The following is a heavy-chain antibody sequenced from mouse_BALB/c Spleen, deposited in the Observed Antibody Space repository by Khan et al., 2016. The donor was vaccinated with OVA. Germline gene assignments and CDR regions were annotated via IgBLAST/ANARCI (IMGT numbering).Heavy chain of an antibody. D-gene: IGHD2-3*01. CDR2: IYPSDSYS. V-gene: IGHV1-69*02. CDR3: TREGVDGYSFAY. Sequence: QVQLKESGIELVRPGASVKLSCKASGYTFTNYWINWVKQRPGQGLEWIGNIYPSDSYSNYNQRFKDKATLTVDKSSSTAYLLLSSPTSEDSAVYYGTREGVDGYSFAYWGQGTLVTVSA. J-gene: IGHJ3*01. CDR1: GYTFTNYW.